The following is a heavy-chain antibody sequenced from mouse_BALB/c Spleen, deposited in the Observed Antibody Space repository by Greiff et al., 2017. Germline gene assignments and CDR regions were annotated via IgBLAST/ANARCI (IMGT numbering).Heavy chain of an antibody. J-gene: IGHJ3*01. D-gene: IGHD1-1*01. CDR1: GYAFTNYL. Sequence: QVQLKQSGAELVRPGTSVKVSCKASGYAFTNYLIEWVKQRPGQGLEWIGVINPGSGGTNYNEKFKGKATLTADKSSSTAYMQLSSLTSDDSAVYFCARSVYSWFAYWGQGTLVTVSA. V-gene: IGHV1-54*01. CDR3: ARSVYSWFAY. CDR2: INPGSGGT.